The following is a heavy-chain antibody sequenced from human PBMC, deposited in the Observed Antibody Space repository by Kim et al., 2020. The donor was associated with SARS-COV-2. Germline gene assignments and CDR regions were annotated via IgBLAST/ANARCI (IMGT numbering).Heavy chain of an antibody. D-gene: IGHD6-13*01. V-gene: IGHV3-48*03. CDR1: GFTFSSYE. Sequence: GGSLRLSCAASGFTFSSYEMNWVRQAPGKGLEWVSYISSSGSTIYYADSVKGRFTISRDNAKNSLYLQMNSLRAEDTAVYYCARAAAGTGWFDPWGQGTLVTVSS. CDR3: ARAAAGTGWFDP. CDR2: ISSSGSTI. J-gene: IGHJ5*02.